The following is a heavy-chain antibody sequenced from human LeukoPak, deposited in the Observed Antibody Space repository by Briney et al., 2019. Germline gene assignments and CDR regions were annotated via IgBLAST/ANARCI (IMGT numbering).Heavy chain of an antibody. CDR1: GFSFSSYA. V-gene: IGHV3-23*01. CDR2: ISGSGNTI. CDR3: ATVRSSSDYYYVDH. Sequence: GGSLRLSCAASGFSFSSYAMNWVRQAPGKGLEWVSVISGSGNTIYYSDSVKGRFTISRDNSKNMLYLQMNSLRAEDTAVYYCATVRSSSDYYYVDHWGQGTLVTVSS. D-gene: IGHD3-22*01. J-gene: IGHJ5*02.